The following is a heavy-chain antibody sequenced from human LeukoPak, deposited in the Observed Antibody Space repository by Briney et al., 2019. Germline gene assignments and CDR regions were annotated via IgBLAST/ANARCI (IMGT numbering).Heavy chain of an antibody. Sequence: GGSLRLSCAASGFTFSSYWMSWVRQAPGKGLGWVANIKQDGSEKYYVDSVKGRFTISRDNAKNSLYLQMNSLRAEDTAVYYCARVGPSGWYTRSFDYWGQGTLVTVSS. D-gene: IGHD6-19*01. J-gene: IGHJ4*02. CDR2: IKQDGSEK. CDR1: GFTFSSYW. V-gene: IGHV3-7*01. CDR3: ARVGPSGWYTRSFDY.